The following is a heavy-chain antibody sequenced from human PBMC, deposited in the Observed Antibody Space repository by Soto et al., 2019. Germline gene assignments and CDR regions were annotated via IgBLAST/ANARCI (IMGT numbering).Heavy chain of an antibody. D-gene: IGHD2-15*01. V-gene: IGHV4-31*11. CDR2: IYYSGST. CDR1: GNSVSSGAYY. CDR3: WGGGDCSGYPRFDY. Sequence: QVQLQESGPGLVKPSQTLSLTCAVSGNSVSSGAYYWSWIRQHPGKGLEWIGYIYYSGSTYYNPSLKRRVSISGDRFKNQVFLRLSSGTAADPGIFFWWGGGDCSGYPRFDYWGQGTLVTVSS. J-gene: IGHJ4*02.